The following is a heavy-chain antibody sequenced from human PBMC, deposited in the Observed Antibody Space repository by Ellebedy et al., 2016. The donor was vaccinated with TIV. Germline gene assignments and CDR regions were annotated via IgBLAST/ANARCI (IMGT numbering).Heavy chain of an antibody. CDR3: ARDRDGSSSSDFQH. Sequence: AASVKVSCKASGYTFTTYGITWVRQAPGQGPEWMGWIGNYEGNTKYAQKLQGRFTMTRDTSTSTAYMELRSLRSDDTAVYYCARDRDGSSSSDFQHWGPGTLVTVSS. CDR2: IGNYEGNT. V-gene: IGHV1-18*04. J-gene: IGHJ1*01. D-gene: IGHD6-6*01. CDR1: GYTFTTYG.